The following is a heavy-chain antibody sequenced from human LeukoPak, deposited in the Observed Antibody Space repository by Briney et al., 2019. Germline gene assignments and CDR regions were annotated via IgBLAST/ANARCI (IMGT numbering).Heavy chain of an antibody. J-gene: IGHJ4*02. CDR2: IYSGGST. CDR3: ARERGGYSYGTTYFDY. V-gene: IGHV3-53*01. D-gene: IGHD5-18*01. CDR1: GFTVSSNY. Sequence: GGSLRLSCAASGFTVSSNYMSWVRQAPGKGLEWVSVIYSGGSTYYADSVKGRFTISRDNSKNTLYLQMNSLRAEDTAVYYCARERGGYSYGTTYFDYWGQGTLVTVSS.